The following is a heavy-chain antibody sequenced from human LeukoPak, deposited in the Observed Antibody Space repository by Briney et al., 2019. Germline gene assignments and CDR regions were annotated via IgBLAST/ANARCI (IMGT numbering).Heavy chain of an antibody. J-gene: IGHJ3*02. D-gene: IGHD3-9*01. CDR3: ARQHTYYGILTGFRQPVAFDI. CDR2: IYYSGST. V-gene: IGHV4-39*01. CDR1: GGSISSSSYY. Sequence: SETLSLTCTVSGGSISSSSYYWGWIRQPPGKGLEWIGSIYYSGSTYYNPSLKSRVTISVDTSKNQFSLKLSSVTAADTAVYYCARQHTYYGILTGFRQPVAFDIRGQGTMVTVSS.